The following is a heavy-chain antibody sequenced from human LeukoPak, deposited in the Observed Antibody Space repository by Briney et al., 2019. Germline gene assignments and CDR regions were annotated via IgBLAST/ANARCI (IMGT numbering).Heavy chain of an antibody. D-gene: IGHD3-22*01. CDR3: ARHSPSYYYDSSGYAFGI. J-gene: IGHJ3*02. CDR1: GGSISSYY. V-gene: IGHV4-59*08. Sequence: SETLSLTCTVSGGSISSYYWSWIRQPPGKGLEWIGYIYYSGSTNYNPSLKSRVTISVDTSKNQFSLKLSSVTAADTAVYYCARHSPSYYYDSSGYAFGIWGQGTMVTVSS. CDR2: IYYSGST.